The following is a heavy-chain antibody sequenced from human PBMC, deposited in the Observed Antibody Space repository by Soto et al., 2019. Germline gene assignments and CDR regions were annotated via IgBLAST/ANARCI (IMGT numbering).Heavy chain of an antibody. D-gene: IGHD7-27*01. J-gene: IGHJ4*02. CDR1: GFTFGTYW. CDR3: AKDLHWAHY. Sequence: EVQLVESGGGLVQPGGSLRLSCAASGFTFGTYWMTWVRQPPGKGLECVADIKPDGSERYYVDSVKGRFTISRDNAKNPLYLHMNSLRAEDTAVYSCAKDLHWAHYWGQGTLVTVSS. V-gene: IGHV3-7*04. CDR2: IKPDGSER.